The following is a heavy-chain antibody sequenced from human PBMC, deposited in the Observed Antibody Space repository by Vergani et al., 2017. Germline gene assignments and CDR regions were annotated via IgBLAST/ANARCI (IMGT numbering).Heavy chain of an antibody. J-gene: IGHJ5*02. Sequence: QVRLQESGPGLVKPSETLSLTCSVPGGSMSGYYWGWIRQPPGKELEWIGYMYHSGSTNYNPSLETRVTISGDTSKNQFSLKLNSVTAADTAVYYCGRVAEFYGLGSRLLDLWGQGILVTVSS. V-gene: IGHV4-59*01. CDR2: MYHSGST. CDR3: GRVAEFYGLGSRLLDL. CDR1: GGSMSGYY. D-gene: IGHD3-10*01.